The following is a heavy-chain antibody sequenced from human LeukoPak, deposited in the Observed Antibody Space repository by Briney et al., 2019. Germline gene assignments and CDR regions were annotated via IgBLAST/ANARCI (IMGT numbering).Heavy chain of an antibody. Sequence: GGSLRLSCTASGFSFSGHWMHWARQLPGKGLVWVSRISPTGSTTSYADSVKGRFTVSRDNAKNTLYLQVNNLRAEDTAVYYCAKGPSGYYYDSSGYYAPDYWGQGTLVTVSS. CDR2: ISPTGSTT. CDR1: GFSFSGHW. CDR3: AKGPSGYYYDSSGYYAPDY. J-gene: IGHJ4*02. D-gene: IGHD3-22*01. V-gene: IGHV3-74*01.